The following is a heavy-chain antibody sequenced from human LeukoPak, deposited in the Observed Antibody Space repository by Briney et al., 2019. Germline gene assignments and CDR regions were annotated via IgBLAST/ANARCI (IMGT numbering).Heavy chain of an antibody. CDR1: GFTFSDYY. CDR3: VRVPRATYYYYGMDV. Sequence: GGSLRLSCAASGFTFSDYYMSWIRQAPGKGLEWVSYISSSGSTIYYADSVKGRFTISRDNAKNSLYLQMNSLRAEDTAVYYCVRVPRATYYYYGMDVWGQGTTVTVSS. CDR2: ISSSGSTI. V-gene: IGHV3-11*01. J-gene: IGHJ6*02.